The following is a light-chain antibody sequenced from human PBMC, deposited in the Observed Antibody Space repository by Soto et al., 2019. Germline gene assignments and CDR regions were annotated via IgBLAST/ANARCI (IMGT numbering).Light chain of an antibody. V-gene: IGLV2-14*01. J-gene: IGLJ3*02. CDR3: SSYTSSSTLV. CDR2: EVS. Sequence: QSALTQPASVSGSPGQSITISCTGTSSDIGSYNYVSWYQLHPDKAPKLMIYEVSNWPSGVSDRFSGSKSGNTASLTISGLQAEDEADYYCSSYTSSSTLVFGGGTKLTVL. CDR1: SSDIGSYNY.